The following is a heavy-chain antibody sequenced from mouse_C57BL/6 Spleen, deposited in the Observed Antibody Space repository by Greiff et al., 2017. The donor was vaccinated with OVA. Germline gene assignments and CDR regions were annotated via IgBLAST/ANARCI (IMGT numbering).Heavy chain of an antibody. CDR3: ARNYYDYRYYYAMDY. D-gene: IGHD2-4*01. CDR2: ILPGSGST. Sequence: QVHVKQSGAELMKPGASVKLSCKASGYTFTGYWIEWVKQRPGHGLEWIGEILPGSGSTNYNEKFKGKATFTADTSSNTAYMQRSSLTTEDSAIYYCARNYYDYRYYYAMDYWGQGTSVTVSS. J-gene: IGHJ4*01. CDR1: GYTFTGYW. V-gene: IGHV1-9*01.